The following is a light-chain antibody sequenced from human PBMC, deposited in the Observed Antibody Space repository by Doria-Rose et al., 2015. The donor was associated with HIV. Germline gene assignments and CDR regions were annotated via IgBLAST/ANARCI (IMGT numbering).Light chain of an antibody. CDR2: DGS. V-gene: IGKV3-20*01. J-gene: IGKJ1*01. CDR1: QSFSSTY. Sequence: EIVLTQSPGTLSLSPGERATLSCRASQSFSSTYLAWYQQKPGQAPSLLIYDGSTRATGIPGGFSASGSGTDFTLTINRLEPEDFALYYCHQYGTSWTSGQGTKVEI. CDR3: HQYGTSWT.